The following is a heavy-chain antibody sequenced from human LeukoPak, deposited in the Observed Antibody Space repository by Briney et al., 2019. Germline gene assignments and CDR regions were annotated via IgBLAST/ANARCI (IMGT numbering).Heavy chain of an antibody. D-gene: IGHD4-17*01. CDR1: GFTVSSNY. J-gene: IGHJ4*02. CDR2: IYSGGST. V-gene: IGHV3-66*01. Sequence: GGSLRLSCAASGFTVSSNYMSWVRRAPGKGLEWVSVIYSGGSTYYADSVKGRFTISRDNAKNSLYLQMNSLRAEDTAVYYCARMTTVTLDYWGQGTLVTVSS. CDR3: ARMTTVTLDY.